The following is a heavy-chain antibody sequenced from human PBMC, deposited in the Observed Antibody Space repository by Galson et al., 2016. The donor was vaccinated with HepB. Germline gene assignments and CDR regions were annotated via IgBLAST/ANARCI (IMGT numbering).Heavy chain of an antibody. CDR1: GYPFITHY. Sequence: SVKVSCKVSGYPFITHYIHWVRQAPGQRLEWMGIINPSGDITTYAQKFQARVTMTRDRSTSTVYMELTSLRSEDTAVYYCARDKVRGISKYYGMDVWGQGTTVTVSS. CDR3: ARDKVRGISKYYGMDV. CDR2: INPSGDIT. D-gene: IGHD3-10*01. J-gene: IGHJ6*02. V-gene: IGHV1-46*01.